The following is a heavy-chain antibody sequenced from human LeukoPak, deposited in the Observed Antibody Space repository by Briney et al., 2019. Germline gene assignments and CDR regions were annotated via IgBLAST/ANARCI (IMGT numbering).Heavy chain of an antibody. CDR3: ARQDIVVVPAAMGGY. J-gene: IGHJ4*02. Sequence: PGGSLRLSCAASGFTFSSYAMSWVRQAPGKGLGWVSAISGSGGSTYYADSVKGRFTISRDNSKNTLYLQMNSLRAEDTAVYYCARQDIVVVPAAMGGYWGQGTLVTVSS. D-gene: IGHD2-2*01. CDR1: GFTFSSYA. CDR2: ISGSGGST. V-gene: IGHV3-23*01.